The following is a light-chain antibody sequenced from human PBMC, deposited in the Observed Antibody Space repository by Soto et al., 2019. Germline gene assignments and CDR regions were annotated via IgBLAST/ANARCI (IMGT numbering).Light chain of an antibody. Sequence: EIVMTQSPATLSVSPGERATLSCRASQSVSSNLAWYQQKPGQAPRLLIYSVSTRATGIPARFSGSGSGTEFTLTISSLQSEDFAVYYCQHYFNWPYTFGQGTKLEIK. V-gene: IGKV3-15*01. J-gene: IGKJ2*01. CDR3: QHYFNWPYT. CDR1: QSVSSN. CDR2: SVS.